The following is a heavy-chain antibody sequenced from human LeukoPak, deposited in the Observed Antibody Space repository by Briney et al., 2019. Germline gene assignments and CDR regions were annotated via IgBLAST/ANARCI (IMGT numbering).Heavy chain of an antibody. CDR2: IRYDGSNK. V-gene: IGHV3-30*02. Sequence: PGGSPRLSCAASGFTFSSYGMHWVRQAPGKGLEWVAFIRYDGSNKYYADSVKGRFTISRDNSKNTLYLQMNSLRAEDTAVYYCTKVSRYFDWLLPDFDYWGQGTLVTVSS. D-gene: IGHD3-9*01. CDR1: GFTFSSYG. J-gene: IGHJ4*02. CDR3: TKVSRYFDWLLPDFDY.